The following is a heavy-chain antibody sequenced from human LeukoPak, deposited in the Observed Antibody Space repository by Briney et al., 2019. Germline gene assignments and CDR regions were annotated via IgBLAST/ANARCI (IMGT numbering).Heavy chain of an antibody. CDR2: INHSGST. J-gene: IGHJ5*02. V-gene: IGHV4-34*01. CDR3: ARVWRSTYYYDSSGYYYYNWFDP. Sequence: PSETLSLTCAVYGXSFSGYYWSWIRQPPGKGLEWIGEINHSGSTNYNPSLKSRVTISVDTSKNQFSLKLSSVTAADTAVYYCARVWRSTYYYDSSGYYYYNWFDPWGQGTLVTVSS. D-gene: IGHD3-22*01. CDR1: GXSFSGYY.